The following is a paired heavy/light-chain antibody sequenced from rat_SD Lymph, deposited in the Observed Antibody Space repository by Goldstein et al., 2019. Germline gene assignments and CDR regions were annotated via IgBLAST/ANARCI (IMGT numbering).Heavy chain of an antibody. CDR2: IRNKANGYTT. D-gene: IGHD1-12*01. CDR1: GFTFTDFY. Sequence: EVKLLESGGGLVQPGGSLRLSCAASGFTFTDFYMSWIRQPPGKAPEWLGVIRNKANGYTTEYNPSVKGRFTISRDNTQNILYLQMNTLRAEDTAIYYCARSRFITMTRGFAYWGQGTLVNVAS. V-gene: IGHV7-7*01. J-gene: IGHJ3*01. CDR3: ARSRFITMTRGFAY.
Light chain of an antibody. CDR1: QGIGNY. CDR3: LQYDEYPLT. CDR2: YAT. V-gene: IGKV14S4*01. J-gene: IGKJ5*01. Sequence: DIQLTQSPSSMSASLGDRVSLTCQSSQGIGNYLSWYQHKPGKPPKPMIYYATNLADGVPSRFSGSRSGSDYSLTISSLESEDTAIYYCLQYDEYPLTFGSGTKLEIK.